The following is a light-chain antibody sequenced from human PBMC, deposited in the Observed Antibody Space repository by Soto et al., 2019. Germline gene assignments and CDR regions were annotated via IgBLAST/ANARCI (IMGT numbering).Light chain of an antibody. CDR1: QSVGSY. CDR3: QQRSNWPLR. Sequence: EVVLNKCPGTLYLSQGERVTLSCRASQSVGSYLAWYQQKLGQAPRLLIYDASNRATGIPARFSGSGSGTDFTLTISSLEPEDFAVYYCQQRSNWPLRFGQGTKVDIK. V-gene: IGKV3-11*01. J-gene: IGKJ1*01. CDR2: DAS.